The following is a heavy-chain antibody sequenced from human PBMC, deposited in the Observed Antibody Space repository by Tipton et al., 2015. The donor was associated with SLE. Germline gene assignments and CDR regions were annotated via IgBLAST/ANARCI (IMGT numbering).Heavy chain of an antibody. CDR3: ARSHSSGRDYYYYMDV. V-gene: IGHV4-4*07. CDR2: INTSGTT. J-gene: IGHJ6*03. D-gene: IGHD6-19*01. Sequence: GEALVGYYWSWIRQPAGKGLEWIGRINTSGTTNYNPSLKSRVTISLDTSRNHFSLRLSSVTAADTAVYYCARSHSSGRDYYYYMDVWGNGTTVTVS. CDR1: GEALVGYY.